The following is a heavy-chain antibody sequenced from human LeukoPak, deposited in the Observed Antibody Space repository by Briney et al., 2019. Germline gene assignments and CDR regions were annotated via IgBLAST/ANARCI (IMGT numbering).Heavy chain of an antibody. CDR1: GGSISSGDYY. CDR3: ARGHLSGSSLQHAFDI. V-gene: IGHV4-30-4*01. D-gene: IGHD3-9*01. Sequence: SETLSLTCTVSGGSISSGDYYWSWIRQPPGKGLEWIGYIYYSGSTYYNPSLKSRVTISVDTSKNQFSLKLSSVTAADTAVYYCARGHLSGSSLQHAFDIWGQGTMVTVSS. J-gene: IGHJ3*02. CDR2: IYYSGST.